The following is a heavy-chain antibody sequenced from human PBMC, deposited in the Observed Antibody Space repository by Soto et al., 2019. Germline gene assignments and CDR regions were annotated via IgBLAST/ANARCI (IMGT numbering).Heavy chain of an antibody. J-gene: IGHJ6*02. CDR3: ARDLVGTTINYYYYGMDV. Sequence: PGGSLRLSCTSSGFPFRSYSMNWVRQAPGKGLEWVSSISSSSSYIYYADSVKGRFTISRDNAKNSLYLQMNSLRAEDTAVYYCARDLVGTTINYYYYGMDVWGQGTTVTVSS. CDR1: GFPFRSYS. CDR2: ISSSSSYI. D-gene: IGHD1-1*01. V-gene: IGHV3-21*01.